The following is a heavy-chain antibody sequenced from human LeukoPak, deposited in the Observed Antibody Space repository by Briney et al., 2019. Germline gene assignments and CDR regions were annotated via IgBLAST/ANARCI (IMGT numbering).Heavy chain of an antibody. D-gene: IGHD4-17*01. J-gene: IGHJ4*02. V-gene: IGHV3-30*18. CDR2: MSYGGSNK. Sequence: GGSLRLSCAASGFTFTNYGMHWVRQAPGKGLEGVAVMSYGGSNKYYADSVKGRFTISRDNSKNTLYLQMNSLRAEDTAVYYCAKSWSGDQDFFDYWGQGTLVTVSS. CDR3: AKSWSGDQDFFDY. CDR1: GFTFTNYG.